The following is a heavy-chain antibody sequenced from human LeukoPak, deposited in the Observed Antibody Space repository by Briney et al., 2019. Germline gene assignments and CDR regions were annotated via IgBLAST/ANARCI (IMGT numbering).Heavy chain of an antibody. D-gene: IGHD3-10*01. J-gene: IGHJ4*02. V-gene: IGHV3-7*01. CDR2: MKPDGRAM. CDR3: ARDGLVRGIIH. CDR1: GFTFSSYG. Sequence: PGGSLRLSCAASGFTFSSYGRHWVRQAPGKGLEWVANMKPDGRAMYYVGSVKGRFTISRDNAKNSLYLQINSLRDEDTAVYYCARDGLVRGIIHWGRGTLVTVSS.